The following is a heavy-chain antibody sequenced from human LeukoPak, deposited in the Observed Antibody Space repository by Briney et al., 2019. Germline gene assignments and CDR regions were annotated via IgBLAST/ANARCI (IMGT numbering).Heavy chain of an antibody. J-gene: IGHJ4*02. V-gene: IGHV3-74*01. CDR3: AREAITYYYDSSGSIDY. Sequence: PGGSLRLSCAASGFTFSSYWMHWVRQAPGKGLVWVSRINSDGSSTSYADSVKGRFTISRDNAKNTLYLQMNSLRAEDTAVYYCAREAITYYYDSSGSIDYWGQGTLVTVSS. D-gene: IGHD3-22*01. CDR1: GFTFSSYW. CDR2: INSDGSST.